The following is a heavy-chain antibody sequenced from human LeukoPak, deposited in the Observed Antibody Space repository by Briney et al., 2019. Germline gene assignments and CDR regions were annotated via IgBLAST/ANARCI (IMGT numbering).Heavy chain of an antibody. CDR2: INSDGSST. CDR1: GFTFSSHW. J-gene: IGHJ4*02. D-gene: IGHD1-26*01. CDR3: ARVRVGATLATLDY. V-gene: IGHV3-74*01. Sequence: HAGGSLRLSCAASGFTFSSHWMHWIRQAPGKGLVWVSRINSDGSSTSYADSVKGRFTISRDNAKNTLYLQMNSLRAEDTAVYYCARVRVGATLATLDYWGQGTLVTVSS.